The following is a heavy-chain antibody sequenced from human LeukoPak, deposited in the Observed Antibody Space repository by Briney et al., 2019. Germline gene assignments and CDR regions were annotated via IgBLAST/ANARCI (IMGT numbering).Heavy chain of an antibody. CDR1: GYTFTSYD. D-gene: IGHD3-3*01. CDR3: ARGRYYDFWSGYYYYGMDV. Sequence: GASVKVSCKASGYTFTSYDINWVRQATGQGLEWMGWMNPNSGNTGYAQKFQGRVTMTRNTSISTAYMGLSSLRSEDTAVYYCARGRYYDFWSGYYYYGMDVWGQGTTVTVSS. CDR2: MNPNSGNT. J-gene: IGHJ6*02. V-gene: IGHV1-8*01.